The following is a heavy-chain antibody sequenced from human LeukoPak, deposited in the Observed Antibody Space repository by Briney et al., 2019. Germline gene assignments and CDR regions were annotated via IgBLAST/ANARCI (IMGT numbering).Heavy chain of an antibody. Sequence: PSETLSLTCAVYGGSFSGYYWSWIRQPPGKGLEWVSSISSSSSYIYYADSVKGRFTISRDNAKNSLYLQMNSLRAEDTAVYYCARAPLTNEDYWGQGTLVTVSS. V-gene: IGHV3-21*01. D-gene: IGHD2-8*01. CDR2: ISSSSSYI. CDR1: GGSFSGYY. J-gene: IGHJ4*02. CDR3: ARAPLTNEDY.